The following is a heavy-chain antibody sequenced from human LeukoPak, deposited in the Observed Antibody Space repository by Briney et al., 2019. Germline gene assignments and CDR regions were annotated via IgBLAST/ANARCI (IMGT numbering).Heavy chain of an antibody. CDR2: TSYDGSNK. D-gene: IGHD1-26*01. CDR1: GFTFSSYG. V-gene: IGHV3-30*18. Sequence: GRSLRLSCAAPGFTFSSYGMHWVRQAPGKGLEWVAVTSYDGSNKYYADSVKGRFTISRDNSKNTLYLQMNSLRAEDTAVYYCAKDLSGSYAFDYWGQGTLVTVSS. CDR3: AKDLSGSYAFDY. J-gene: IGHJ4*02.